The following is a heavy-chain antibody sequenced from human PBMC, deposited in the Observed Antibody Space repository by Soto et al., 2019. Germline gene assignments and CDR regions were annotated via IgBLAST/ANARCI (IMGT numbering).Heavy chain of an antibody. V-gene: IGHV3-33*01. J-gene: IGHJ6*02. CDR3: ARDLRYCSSTSCYTFYYYYGMDV. CDR1: GLTFSSYG. D-gene: IGHD2-2*02. Sequence: PGGSLRLSCAASGLTFSSYGMHWVRQAPGKGLEWVAVIWYDGGNKYYADSVKGRFTISRDNSKNTLYLQMNSLRAEDTAVYYCARDLRYCSSTSCYTFYYYYGMDVWGQGTTVTVSS. CDR2: IWYDGGNK.